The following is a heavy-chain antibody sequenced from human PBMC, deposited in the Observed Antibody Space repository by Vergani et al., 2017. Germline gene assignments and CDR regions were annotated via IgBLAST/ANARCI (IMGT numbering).Heavy chain of an antibody. V-gene: IGHV5-51*01. CDR2: IYPGDSDT. J-gene: IGHJ2*01. D-gene: IGHD4-17*01. Sequence: EVQLVQSGAEVKKPGESLKISCKGSGYSFTSYWIGWVRQMPGKGLEWMGIIYPGDSDTRYSPSFQGQVTISADKSISTAYLQWSSLKASDTAMSYCARRPSVTHGTWYFDLWGRGTLVTVSS. CDR1: GYSFTSYW. CDR3: ARRPSVTHGTWYFDL.